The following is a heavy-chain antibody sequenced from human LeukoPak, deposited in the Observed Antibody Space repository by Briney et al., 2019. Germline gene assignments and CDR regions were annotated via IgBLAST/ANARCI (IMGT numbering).Heavy chain of an antibody. V-gene: IGHV3-23*01. CDR1: GFTFSLSA. D-gene: IGHD6-19*01. CDR3: ATPLFTSGWHYFDY. J-gene: IGHJ4*02. Sequence: GGSRRLSCAASGFTFSLSAMSWVRQAPGKGLEWVSTISDSGPTTYYADSVKGRFTISRDNSKSTLYLQMNSLRADDTAVYFCATPLFTSGWHYFDYWGQGTLVIVSS. CDR2: ISDSGPTT.